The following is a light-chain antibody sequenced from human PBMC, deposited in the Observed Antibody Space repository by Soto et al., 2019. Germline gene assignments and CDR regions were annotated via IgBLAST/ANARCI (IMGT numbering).Light chain of an antibody. CDR3: SSFTSINTWV. V-gene: IGLV2-14*01. CDR1: SSDVGGYNY. CDR2: EVS. Sequence: QSALTQPASVSGSPGQSITISCTGTSSDVGGYNYVSWYQQHPGKAPKLMIYEVSNRPSGVSNRFSGSMSGNTASLTISGLQAEDEADYYCSSFTSINTWVFGGGTKVTVL. J-gene: IGLJ3*02.